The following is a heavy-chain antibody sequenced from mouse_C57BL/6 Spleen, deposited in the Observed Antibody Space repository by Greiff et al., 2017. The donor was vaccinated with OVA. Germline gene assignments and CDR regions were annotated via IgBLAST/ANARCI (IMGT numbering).Heavy chain of an antibody. CDR3: AIGPSITTVVPHWYFDV. CDR1: GYSFTDYN. Sequence: VQLQQSGPELVKPGASVKISCKASGYSFTDYNMNWVKQSTGKSLEWIGVINPNYGTTSYNQKFKGQATLTVDQSSSTAYMQLNILTSEDSAVYYCAIGPSITTVVPHWYFDVWGTGTTVTVSS. J-gene: IGHJ1*03. D-gene: IGHD1-1*01. V-gene: IGHV1-39*01. CDR2: INPNYGTT.